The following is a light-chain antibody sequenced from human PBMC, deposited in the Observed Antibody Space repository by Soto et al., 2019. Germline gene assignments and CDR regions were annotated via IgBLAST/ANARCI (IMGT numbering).Light chain of an antibody. V-gene: IGKV1-39*01. J-gene: IGKJ1*01. CDR1: QGISSY. CDR2: AAS. Sequence: DIQMTQSPSSVSASVGDRVTITCRASQGISSYLNWYQQKPGKAPKLLIYAASSLQSGVPSRFSGSGSGTDFTLTISSLQPEDFATYYCQQSYSTPPWTFGQGTKVEIK. CDR3: QQSYSTPPWT.